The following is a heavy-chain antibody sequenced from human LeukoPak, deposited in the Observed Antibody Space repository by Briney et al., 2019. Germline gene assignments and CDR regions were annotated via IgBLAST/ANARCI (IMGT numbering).Heavy chain of an antibody. CDR1: GFTFSSYS. Sequence: GGSLRLSCAASGFTFSSYSMNWVRQAPGKGLEWVSSISSSSSYIYYADSVKGRFTISRDNAKNSLYLQMNSLRAEDTAVYYCAKVGGVDSSGYYDWGQGTLVTVSS. J-gene: IGHJ4*02. CDR2: ISSSSSYI. CDR3: AKVGGVDSSGYYD. D-gene: IGHD3-22*01. V-gene: IGHV3-21*01.